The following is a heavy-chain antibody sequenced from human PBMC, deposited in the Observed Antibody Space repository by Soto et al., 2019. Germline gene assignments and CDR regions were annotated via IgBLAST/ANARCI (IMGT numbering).Heavy chain of an antibody. J-gene: IGHJ4*02. CDR3: ARGVTMVRGVIHTPYFDY. CDR2: IYYSGST. V-gene: IGHV4-31*03. Sequence: SETLSLTCTVSGGSISSGGYYWSWIRQHPGKGLEWIGYIYYSGSTYYNPSLKGRVTISVDTSKNQFSLKLSSVTAADTAVYYCARGVTMVRGVIHTPYFDYWGQGTLVTVSS. CDR1: GGSISSGGYY. D-gene: IGHD3-10*01.